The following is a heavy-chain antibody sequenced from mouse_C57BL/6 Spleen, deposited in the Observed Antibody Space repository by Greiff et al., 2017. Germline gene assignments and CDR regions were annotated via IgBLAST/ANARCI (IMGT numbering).Heavy chain of an antibody. D-gene: IGHD1-1*01. CDR1: GYAFSSSW. J-gene: IGHJ2*01. V-gene: IGHV1-82*01. CDR2: IYPGDGDT. Sequence: QVQLQQSGPELVKPGASVKISCKASGYAFSSSWMNWVKQRPGKGLEWIGRIYPGDGDTNYNGKFKGKATLTADKSSSTAYMQLSSLTSEDSAVYFCARANDGPYYVDYWGQGTTLTVSS. CDR3: ARANDGPYYVDY.